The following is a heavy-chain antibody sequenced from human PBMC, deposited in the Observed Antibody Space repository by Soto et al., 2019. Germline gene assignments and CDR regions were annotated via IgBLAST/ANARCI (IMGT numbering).Heavy chain of an antibody. CDR2: IYYSGTT. V-gene: IGHV4-39*01. CDR1: GDSITSNSYF. J-gene: IGHJ4*02. CDR3: ARHFSVDYFIY. Sequence: SETLSLTCTVSGDSITSNSYFWAWIRQPPGKGLEWIGSIYYSGTTYYNPSLKSRVTISVDRSKNQFSLKLSSMTAADTAVYYCARHFSVDYFIYWGQGALVTVSS.